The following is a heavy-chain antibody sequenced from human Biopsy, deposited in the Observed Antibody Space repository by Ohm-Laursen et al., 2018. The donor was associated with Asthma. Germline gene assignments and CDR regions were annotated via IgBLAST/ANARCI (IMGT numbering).Heavy chain of an antibody. D-gene: IGHD3-3*01. V-gene: IGHV4-34*01. J-gene: IGHJ6*02. CDR3: ARGPEWSGLDI. CDR2: SDHRGNT. Sequence: SETLSLTCSMYGLTSSAYYWTWIRQTPGKELEWIGESDHRGNTNTNATLKSRVTISKAKSDNEFSLKMKSVTAADTAIYYCARGPEWSGLDIWGQGTTVTVSS. CDR1: GLTSSAYY.